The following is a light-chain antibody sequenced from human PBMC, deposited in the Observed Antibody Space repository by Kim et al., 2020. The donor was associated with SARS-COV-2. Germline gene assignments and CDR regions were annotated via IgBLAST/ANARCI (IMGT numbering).Light chain of an antibody. Sequence: LPGERAALSCRGSRSVCSISFAWYQPKPGQAPRLLIYGTSSRATGIPDRFSGSGSGTYFTLTISSLEPEDFAVYYCQQYGSSPRTFGQGTKVDI. CDR1: RSVCSIS. J-gene: IGKJ1*01. CDR3: QQYGSSPRT. V-gene: IGKV3-20*01. CDR2: GTS.